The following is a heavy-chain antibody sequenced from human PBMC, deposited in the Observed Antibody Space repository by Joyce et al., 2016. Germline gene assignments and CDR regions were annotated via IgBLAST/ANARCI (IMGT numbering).Heavy chain of an antibody. J-gene: IGHJ6*02. CDR1: GGSFSGYY. D-gene: IGHD3-10*01. V-gene: IGHV4-34*02. CDR2: INHGGSS. CDR3: ARVNDGSGSHDYYYYNLDV. Sequence: VQLQQSGAGLLKPSETLSLTCAVSGGSFSGYYWRGIRQPPGKGLEWIGEINHGGSSYYNPSFKSRLTMSVGTSKKLVSLMLRSVTAADTAVYYCARVNDGSGSHDYYYYNLDVWGQGTTVIVSS.